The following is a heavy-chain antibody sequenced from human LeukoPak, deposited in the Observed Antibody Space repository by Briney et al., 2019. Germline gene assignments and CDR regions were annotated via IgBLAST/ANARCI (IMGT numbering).Heavy chain of an antibody. CDR1: GGSITNYY. CDR3: ASGTVTADY. V-gene: IGHV4-59*12. Sequence: SETLSLTCTVSGGSITNYYWSWIRQPPGKALEWIGYIYYSGSTNYNPSLKSRVTISVDTSKNQFSLKLSSVTAADTAVYYCASGTVTADYWGQGTLFTVSS. D-gene: IGHD2-21*02. CDR2: IYYSGST. J-gene: IGHJ4*02.